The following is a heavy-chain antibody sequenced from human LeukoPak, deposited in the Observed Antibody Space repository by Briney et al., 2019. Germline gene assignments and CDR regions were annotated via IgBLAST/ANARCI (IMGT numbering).Heavy chain of an antibody. V-gene: IGHV4-39*07. Sequence: PSETLSLTCSVSGVSISSSNSYWGWIRQPPGKGLEWIGSIYYTGNTYYNASLKSRVTISIDTSKNQFSLKLTSVTAADTAVYYCAREASSGRFDPWGQGTLVTVSS. CDR1: GVSISSSNSY. D-gene: IGHD6-19*01. CDR2: IYYTGNT. J-gene: IGHJ5*02. CDR3: AREASSGRFDP.